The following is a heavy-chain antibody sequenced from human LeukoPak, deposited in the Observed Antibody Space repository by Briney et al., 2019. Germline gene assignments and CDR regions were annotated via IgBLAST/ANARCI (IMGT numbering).Heavy chain of an antibody. CDR3: ARDCRYYPIIGYYYYMDV. CDR2: ISGSGGDT. Sequence: QTGGSLRLSCAASGFTFSSYEMNWVRQAPGKGLEWVPGISGSGGDTYYADSVKGRFTISRDNAKNSLYLQMNSLRAEDTAVYYCARDCRYYPIIGYYYYMDVWGKGTTVTVSS. D-gene: IGHD3-10*01. V-gene: IGHV3-48*03. J-gene: IGHJ6*03. CDR1: GFTFSSYE.